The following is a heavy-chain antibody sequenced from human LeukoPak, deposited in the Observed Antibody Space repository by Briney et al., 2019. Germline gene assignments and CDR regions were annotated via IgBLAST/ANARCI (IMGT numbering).Heavy chain of an antibody. CDR3: ARTTIGGPITYYYMDV. CDR2: IYPGDSDT. Sequence: GESLKISCKGSGYSFTSYWIGWVRQMPGKGLEWMGIIYPGDSDTRYSPSFQGQVTISADKSISTAYLQWSSLKASDTAMYYCARTTIGGPITYYYMDVWGKGTTVTVSS. J-gene: IGHJ6*03. D-gene: IGHD3-10*01. V-gene: IGHV5-51*01. CDR1: GYSFTSYW.